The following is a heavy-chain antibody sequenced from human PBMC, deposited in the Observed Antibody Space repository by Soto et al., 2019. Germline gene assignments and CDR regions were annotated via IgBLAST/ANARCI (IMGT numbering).Heavy chain of an antibody. CDR3: ARDAAAAGDYSYGMDV. V-gene: IGHV1-2*04. CDR1: GYTFTGYY. CDR2: INPNSGGT. Sequence: ASVKVSCKASGYTFTGYYMHWVRQAPGQGLEWMGWINPNSGGTNYAQKFQGWVTMTRDTSISTAYMELSRLRSDDTAVYYCARDAAAAGDYSYGMDVWGQGTMVTVSS. D-gene: IGHD6-13*01. J-gene: IGHJ6*02.